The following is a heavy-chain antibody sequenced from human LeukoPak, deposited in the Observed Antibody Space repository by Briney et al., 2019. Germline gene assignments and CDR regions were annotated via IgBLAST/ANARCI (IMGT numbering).Heavy chain of an antibody. CDR2: IYYIGTT. CDR3: ARSLPDYYGSGNSYYYYMDV. Sequence: SETLSLTRTVSGGSLSIYYRSCMPEPPAKGREWGGYIYYIGTTNYNPSLKSRVTISVDTSKSQFSLKLSSVTAADTAVYYCARSLPDYYGSGNSYYYYMDVWGKGTTVTVSS. V-gene: IGHV4-59*01. D-gene: IGHD3-10*01. J-gene: IGHJ6*03. CDR1: GGSLSIYY.